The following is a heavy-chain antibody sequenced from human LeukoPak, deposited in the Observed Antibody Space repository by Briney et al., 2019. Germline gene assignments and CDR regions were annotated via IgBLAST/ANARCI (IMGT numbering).Heavy chain of an antibody. Sequence: PETLSLTCTVFGGSLSSYYWSWIRQNAGKGLEWIGRIYNTGSTDYTPSLTSRVTISVDKSKNQLSLMLDSVTAAGTAVYYCASSAGVGGVKWFDPWGQGTLVTVSS. CDR1: GGSLSSYY. CDR2: IYNTGST. J-gene: IGHJ5*02. D-gene: IGHD3-3*01. V-gene: IGHV4-4*07. CDR3: ASSAGVGGVKWFDP.